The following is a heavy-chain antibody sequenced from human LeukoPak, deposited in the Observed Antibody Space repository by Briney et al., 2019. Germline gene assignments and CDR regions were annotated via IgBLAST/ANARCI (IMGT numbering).Heavy chain of an antibody. V-gene: IGHV1-18*01. CDR1: GYTFTSYG. CDR2: ISAYNGNT. D-gene: IGHD6-13*01. J-gene: IGHJ4*02. Sequence: ASVKVSCKASGYTFTSYGISWVRQAPGQGLEWMGWISAYNGNTNYAQKLQGRVTMTRDTSISTAYMELSRLRSDDTAVYYCASLPGLAAARGSYWGQGTLVTVSS. CDR3: ASLPGLAAARGSY.